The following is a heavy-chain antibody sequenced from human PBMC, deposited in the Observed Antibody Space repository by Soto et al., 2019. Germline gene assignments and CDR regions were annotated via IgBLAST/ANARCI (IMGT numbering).Heavy chain of an antibody. Sequence: SETLSLTCTVSGGSISSYYLSWTRQPPGKGLEWIVYIYYSGITNYNPSLKRRVTISVDTSKNQFSLKLRSVTAADTAVYYCARDRRYYDSRGYYYVGDYFDYWGQGTLVTSPQ. D-gene: IGHD3-22*01. CDR1: GGSISSYY. J-gene: IGHJ4*02. CDR3: ARDRRYYDSRGYYYVGDYFDY. V-gene: IGHV4-59*01. CDR2: IYYSGIT.